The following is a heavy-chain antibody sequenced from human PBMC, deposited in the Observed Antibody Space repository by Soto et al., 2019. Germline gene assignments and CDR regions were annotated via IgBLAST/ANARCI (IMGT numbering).Heavy chain of an antibody. CDR3: AMSIVVVTALAY. CDR1: GYTFTSYA. V-gene: IGHV1-3*05. Sequence: QVQLVQSGAEEKKPGASVKVSCKASGYTFTSYAMHWVRQAPGQRLEWMGWINGGNGNTKYSQKFQGRVTITRDTSARTAYMELSSLRSEDTAVYYCAMSIVVVTALAYWGQGTLVTVAS. D-gene: IGHD2-21*02. J-gene: IGHJ4*02. CDR2: INGGNGNT.